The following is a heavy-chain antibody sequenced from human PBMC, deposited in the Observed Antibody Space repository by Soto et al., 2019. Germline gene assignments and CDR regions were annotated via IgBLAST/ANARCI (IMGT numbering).Heavy chain of an antibody. CDR2: ISAYNGNT. V-gene: IGHV1-18*01. D-gene: IGHD3-9*01. Sequence: ASVKVSCKASGYTFTSYCISWVRQAPGQGLEWMGWISAYNGNTNYAQKLQGRVTMTTDTSTSTAYMELRSLRSDDTAVYYCASGAEYYDILTGYYNGYFDYWGQGTLVTVS. CDR1: GYTFTSYC. J-gene: IGHJ4*02. CDR3: ASGAEYYDILTGYYNGYFDY.